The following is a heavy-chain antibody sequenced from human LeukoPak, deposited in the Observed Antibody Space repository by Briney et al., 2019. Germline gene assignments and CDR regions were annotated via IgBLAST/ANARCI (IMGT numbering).Heavy chain of an antibody. CDR3: ARHSLDSSGFYPTDY. D-gene: IGHD3-22*01. CDR2: ISSSSSYI. CDR1: GFTFSRYT. J-gene: IGHJ4*02. V-gene: IGHV3-21*01. Sequence: PGGSLRLSCAASGFTFSRYTMNWVRQAPGKGLEWVSYISSSSSYIYYADSVKGRFTISRDNAKNSVYLQMNSLRAEDTAVYYCARHSLDSSGFYPTDYWGQGTLVTVSS.